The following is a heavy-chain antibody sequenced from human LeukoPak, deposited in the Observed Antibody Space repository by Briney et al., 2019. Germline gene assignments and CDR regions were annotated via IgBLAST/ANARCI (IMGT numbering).Heavy chain of an antibody. J-gene: IGHJ4*02. CDR2: IYYSGTT. CDR1: GVPFSSPTYY. D-gene: IGHD5-12*01. CDR3: ARGRGYAPVVYYFDS. Sequence: SETLSLTCTVSGVPFSSPTYYWGWIRQSPGKGLEWLGNIYYSGTTFYNPSLLSRVTIFLDTSTNQFSLRLSSVTAADTAIYYCARGRGYAPVVYYFDSLGQGTLVTVSS. V-gene: IGHV4-39*07.